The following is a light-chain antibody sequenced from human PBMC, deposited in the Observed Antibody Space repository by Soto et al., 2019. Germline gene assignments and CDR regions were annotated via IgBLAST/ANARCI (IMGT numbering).Light chain of an antibody. J-gene: IGKJ2*01. CDR2: GAS. Sequence: EIVMTQSPATLSVSPVERATLSCRASQSVSNNLAWYQQKPGQAPRLLIYGASTRATGIPARFSGSGSGTELTLTISSLQSEDFAVYYCQQYNNWPPYTFGQGTKLEIK. V-gene: IGKV3-15*01. CDR3: QQYNNWPPYT. CDR1: QSVSNN.